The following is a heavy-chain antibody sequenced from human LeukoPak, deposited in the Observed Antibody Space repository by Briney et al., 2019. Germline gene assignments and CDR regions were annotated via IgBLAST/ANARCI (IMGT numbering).Heavy chain of an antibody. CDR2: ITPSSGST. CDR3: ARPARGSSGWYGGYHFDS. CDR1: GYTFTSYY. V-gene: IGHV1-46*01. D-gene: IGHD6-19*01. J-gene: IGHJ4*02. Sequence: ASVKVSCKASGYTFTSYYMHWVRQPLEQGLEWMGFITPSSGSTSYAQKFQGRVIMTRDTSTSTLYMELSSLRSDDTAVYYCARPARGSSGWYGGYHFDSWGQGTLVTVSS.